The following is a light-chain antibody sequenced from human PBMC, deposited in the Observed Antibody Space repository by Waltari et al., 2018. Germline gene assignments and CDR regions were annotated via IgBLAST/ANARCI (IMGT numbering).Light chain of an antibody. CDR2: RVY. Sequence: DVVMTQSPLSLPVTLGQAASISCKSSQSLVHSDGNPHLTWFQQRPGQSPRRLIYRVYKRDSGVPDRFSGSGSGTDFTLKISRVEAEDIGVYYCMQGTHWPYTFGQGTKLDIK. CDR3: MQGTHWPYT. CDR1: QSLVHSDGNPH. V-gene: IGKV2-30*02. J-gene: IGKJ2*01.